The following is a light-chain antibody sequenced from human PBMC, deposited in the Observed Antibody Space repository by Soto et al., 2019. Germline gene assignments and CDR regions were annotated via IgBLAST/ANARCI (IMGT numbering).Light chain of an antibody. J-gene: IGKJ1*01. V-gene: IGKV3-20*01. CDR1: QSISRY. Sequence: ILLTQSPGTLSFSPGERTTLSRRASQSISRYLAWYQQKPGQGPRLLIYGASSRATGTPDRFSGSGSGTDFTLTINRLEPEDFALYHCQQYGSSPPTFGQGTKVDIK. CDR3: QQYGSSPPT. CDR2: GAS.